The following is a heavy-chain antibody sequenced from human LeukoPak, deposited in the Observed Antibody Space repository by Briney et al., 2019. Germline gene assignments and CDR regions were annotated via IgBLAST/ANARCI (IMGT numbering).Heavy chain of an antibody. V-gene: IGHV4-39*07. CDR2: IYYSGST. D-gene: IGHD1-26*01. CDR1: GGSIRSSSYY. J-gene: IGHJ4*02. Sequence: NTSETLSLTCTVSGGSIRSSSYYWGWLRQPPGKGLEWIGSIYYSGSTYYNPSLKSRVTISVDTSKNQFSLKLSSVTAADTAVYYCARDPPGSPLPPYYFDYWGQGTLVTVSS. CDR3: ARDPPGSPLPPYYFDY.